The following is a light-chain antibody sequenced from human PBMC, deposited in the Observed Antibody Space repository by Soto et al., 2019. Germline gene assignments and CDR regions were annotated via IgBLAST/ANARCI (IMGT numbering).Light chain of an antibody. CDR1: QSVSRN. J-gene: IGKJ1*01. CDR3: HQYNNWPPCT. Sequence: EIVMTQSPATLSVSPGERVTLSCRASQSVSRNLAWYQYIPGQAPRLLIYAASTRDTGIPSRFSGSGSGTAFTLSISSLQSEDYAVYYCHQYNNWPPCTFGQGTKLEIK. CDR2: AAS. V-gene: IGKV3-15*01.